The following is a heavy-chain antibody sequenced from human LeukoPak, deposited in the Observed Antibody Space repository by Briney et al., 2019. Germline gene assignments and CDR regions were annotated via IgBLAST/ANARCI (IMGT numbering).Heavy chain of an antibody. CDR2: ISTDNGDT. CDR1: GYTFTTYG. V-gene: IGHV1-18*01. Sequence: ASVKVSCKSSGYTFTTYGITWVRQAPGQGLEWMGWISTDNGDTNYAQKLQGRVTMTTDTSTSTAYMELRSLRSDDTAVYYCASGQGIAARQGAFDIWGQGTMVTVSS. CDR3: ASGQGIAARQGAFDI. J-gene: IGHJ3*02. D-gene: IGHD6-6*01.